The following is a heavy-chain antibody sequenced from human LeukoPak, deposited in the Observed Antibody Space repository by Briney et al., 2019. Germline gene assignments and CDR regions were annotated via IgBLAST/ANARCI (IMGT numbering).Heavy chain of an antibody. D-gene: IGHD1-26*01. CDR2: INPDGSIR. J-gene: IGHJ4*02. V-gene: IGHV3-74*03. Sequence: PGGSVRLSCAASGLTFSTYWMHWVRQAPGKGLAWVARINPDGSIRTYANSVQGRVTIPKDTPKDTLFLQMNSLRAEDTAVYYCAREARVGGALQYWGQGTPVTVSS. CDR1: GLTFSTYW. CDR3: AREARVGGALQY.